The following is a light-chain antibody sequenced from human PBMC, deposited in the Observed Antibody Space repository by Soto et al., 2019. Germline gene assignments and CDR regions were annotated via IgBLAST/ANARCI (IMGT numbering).Light chain of an antibody. CDR2: EGS. CDR3: CSYAGSRSPYV. Sequence: QSALTQPASVSGSPGKSITISCTGSSSDVGSYNLVSWYQQHPGKAPKLMIYEGSKRPSGVSNRCSGSKSGNTASLTISGLQAEDEADYYCCSYAGSRSPYVFGTGTKLTVL. CDR1: SSDVGSYNL. J-gene: IGLJ1*01. V-gene: IGLV2-23*01.